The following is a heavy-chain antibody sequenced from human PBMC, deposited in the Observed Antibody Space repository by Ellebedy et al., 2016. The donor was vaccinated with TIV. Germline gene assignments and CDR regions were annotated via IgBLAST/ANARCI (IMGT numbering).Heavy chain of an antibody. V-gene: IGHV1-69*04. CDR2: IIPMLDRT. Sequence: SVKVSCKASGGTFSSYAISWVRQAPGQGLEWMGRIIPMLDRTKYAQRFQGRVTITADKSSSTAYMELSSLGSADTAVYYCARQYYYDSSGYYDYYFDYWGRGTLVTVSS. CDR1: GGTFSSYA. CDR3: ARQYYYDSSGYYDYYFDY. D-gene: IGHD3-22*01. J-gene: IGHJ4*02.